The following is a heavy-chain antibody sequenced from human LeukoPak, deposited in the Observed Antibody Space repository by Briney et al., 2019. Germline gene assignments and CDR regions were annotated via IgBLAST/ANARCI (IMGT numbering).Heavy chain of an antibody. Sequence: SETLSLTCAVYGGSFSGYYWSWIRQPPGKGLEWIGEINHSGSTNYNPSLKSRVTISVDTSKNQFSLKLSSVTAADTAVYYCARLGSYYDFWSGYSYYYYGMDVWGQGTTVTVSS. V-gene: IGHV4-34*01. CDR2: INHSGST. CDR3: ARLGSYYDFWSGYSYYYYGMDV. CDR1: GGSFSGYY. J-gene: IGHJ6*02. D-gene: IGHD3-3*01.